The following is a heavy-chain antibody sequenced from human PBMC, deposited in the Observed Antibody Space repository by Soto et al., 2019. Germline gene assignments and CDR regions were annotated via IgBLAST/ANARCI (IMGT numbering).Heavy chain of an antibody. V-gene: IGHV3-23*01. CDR1: GFTFSNYA. CDR2: INIVGGGT. J-gene: IGHJ4*02. Sequence: PVGSLRLSCAASGFTFSNYAMSWVRQAPGKALEWVSSINIVGGGTNYADSVRGRFTISRDDSKNTLFLQMNSLRAEDTAVYYCTKDYYFASWGQGTLVTVSS. CDR3: TKDYYFAS.